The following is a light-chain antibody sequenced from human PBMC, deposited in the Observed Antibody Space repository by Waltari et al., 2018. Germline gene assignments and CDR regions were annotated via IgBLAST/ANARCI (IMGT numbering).Light chain of an antibody. CDR3: MQALQTPLT. CDR2: LAS. V-gene: IGKV2-28*01. J-gene: IGKJ3*01. CDR1: QSLLHSNGYNS. Sequence: DIVMTQSPLSLPVTPGEPASISCRSSQSLLHSNGYNSLAWYLQKPGQSPQRLMYLASNRASGVPDRFSGSGSGTDFTLKISRVEAEDVGVYYCMQALQTPLTFGPGTKVDIK.